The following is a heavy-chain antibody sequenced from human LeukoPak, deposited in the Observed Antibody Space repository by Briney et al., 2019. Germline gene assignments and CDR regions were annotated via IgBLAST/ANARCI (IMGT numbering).Heavy chain of an antibody. J-gene: IGHJ4*02. V-gene: IGHV1-2*02. CDR1: GYTFTSYG. D-gene: IGHD1-26*01. CDR3: AREDSGSSDFDY. CDR2: INPNSGGT. Sequence: GASVKVSCKASGYTFTSYGISWVRQAPGQGLEWMGWINPNSGGTNYAQKFQGRVTMTRDTSISTAYMELSRLRSDDTAVYYCAREDSGSSDFDYWGQGTLVTVSS.